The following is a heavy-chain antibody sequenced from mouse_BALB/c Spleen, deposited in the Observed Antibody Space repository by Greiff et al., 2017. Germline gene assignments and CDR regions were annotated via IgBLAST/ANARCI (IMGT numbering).Heavy chain of an antibody. CDR3: ARDHYYGSSSFAY. CDR1: GFSLTGYG. V-gene: IGHV2-6-7*01. Sequence: QVQLKESGPGLVAPSQSLSITCTVSGFSLTGYGVNWVRQPPGKGLEWLGMIWGDGSTDYNSALKSRLSISKDNSKSQVFLKMNSLQTDDTARYYCARDHYYGSSSFAYWGQGTLVTVSA. CDR2: IWGDGST. J-gene: IGHJ3*01. D-gene: IGHD1-1*01.